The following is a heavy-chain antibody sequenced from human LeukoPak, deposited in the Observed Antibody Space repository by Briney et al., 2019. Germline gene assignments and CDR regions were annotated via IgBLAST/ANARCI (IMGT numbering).Heavy chain of an antibody. V-gene: IGHV4-34*01. D-gene: IGHD3-22*01. CDR3: ARAPDYYDSSAVGAFDI. CDR1: GGSFSGYY. CDR2: INHSGST. Sequence: PSETLSLTCAVYGGSFSGYYWSWIRQPPGKGLEWIGEINHSGSTNYNPSLESRVTISVDTSRNQFSLKLSSVTAADTAVYYCARAPDYYDSSAVGAFDIWGQGTMVTVSS. J-gene: IGHJ3*02.